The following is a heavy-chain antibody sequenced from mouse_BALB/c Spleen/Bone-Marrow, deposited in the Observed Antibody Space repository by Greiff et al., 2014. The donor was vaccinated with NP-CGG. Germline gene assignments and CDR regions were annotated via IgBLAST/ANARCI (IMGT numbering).Heavy chain of an antibody. J-gene: IGHJ3*01. Sequence: EVQLQQSGAELVKPGASVKLSCTASGFNIKDTYMHWVKQRPEQGLEWIGRIDPANGNTTYDPKFQGKATITADTSSNTAYLQLSSLTSEDTAVYYCAPYYYGSSQFAYWGQGTLVTVSA. V-gene: IGHV14-3*02. CDR1: GFNIKDTY. CDR2: IDPANGNT. D-gene: IGHD1-1*01. CDR3: APYYYGSSQFAY.